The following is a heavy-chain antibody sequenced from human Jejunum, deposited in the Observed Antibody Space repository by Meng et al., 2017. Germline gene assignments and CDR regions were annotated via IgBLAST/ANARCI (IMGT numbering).Heavy chain of an antibody. Sequence: GESLKISCAASGFTFSGSAMHWVRQASGKGLEWVGRIRSKANSYAPAYAASVKGRFTVSRDDSKNTAYLQMNSLETEDTAVYYCTRQIERSGGYLDYWGQGILVTAPQ. CDR2: IRSKANSYAP. J-gene: IGHJ4*02. CDR3: TRQIERSGGYLDY. D-gene: IGHD3-16*01. CDR1: GFTFSGSA. V-gene: IGHV3-73*01.